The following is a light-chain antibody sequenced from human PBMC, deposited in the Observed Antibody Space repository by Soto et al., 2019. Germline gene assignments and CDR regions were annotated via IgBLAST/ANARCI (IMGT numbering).Light chain of an antibody. CDR2: GAS. V-gene: IGKV3-15*01. Sequence: EVVMTQSPATVSVSPGEGVTLSCRASQTISNDLAWYQQKPGQAPRLLIYGASTRATGVPARFSGGESGTEFTITISSLQSEDFALYYCQQNNKWPTVTFGGGTMVEIK. CDR3: QQNNKWPTVT. J-gene: IGKJ4*01. CDR1: QTISND.